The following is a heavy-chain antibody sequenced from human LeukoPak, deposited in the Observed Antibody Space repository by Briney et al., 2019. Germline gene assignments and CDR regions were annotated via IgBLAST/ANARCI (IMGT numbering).Heavy chain of an antibody. CDR2: INPNSGGT. J-gene: IGHJ6*03. D-gene: IGHD3-10*01. CDR1: GYSFTGYY. Sequence: ASVKVSCKASGYSFTGYYMHWVRQAPGQGLEWMGWINPNSGGTNYAQKFQGRVTMTRDTSISTAYMELSRLRSDDTAVYYCARVRKNYYGSGSSMDVWGKGTTVTVSS. CDR3: ARVRKNYYGSGSSMDV. V-gene: IGHV1-2*02.